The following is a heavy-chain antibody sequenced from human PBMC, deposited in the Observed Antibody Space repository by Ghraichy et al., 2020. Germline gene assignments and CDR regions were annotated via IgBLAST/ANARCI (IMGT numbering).Heavy chain of an antibody. D-gene: IGHD1-26*01. V-gene: IGHV3-64D*06. CDR3: VKVSELLHVTGPCDI. CDR1: GFTFSTYA. CDR2: ISSNGGST. Sequence: GGSLRLSCSASGFTFSTYAMHWVRQAPGKGLEYVSAISSNGGSTFYSDSVKGRFTISRDNSKNTLYLQMSSLRAEDTAVYYCVKVSELLHVTGPCDIWGQGTMVTVSS. J-gene: IGHJ3*02.